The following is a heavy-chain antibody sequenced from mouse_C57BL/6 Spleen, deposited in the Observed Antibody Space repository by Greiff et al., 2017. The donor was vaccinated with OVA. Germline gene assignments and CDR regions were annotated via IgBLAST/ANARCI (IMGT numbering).Heavy chain of an antibody. D-gene: IGHD2-5*01. CDR3: ARESNYYFDY. V-gene: IGHV3-6*01. Sequence: VQLQQSGPGLVKPSQSLSLTCSVTGYSITSGYYWNWIRQFPGNKLEWMGYISYDGSNNYNPSLKNRISITRDTSKNQFFLKLNSVTTEDTATYYCARESNYYFDYWGQGTTLTVSS. CDR1: GYSITSGYY. J-gene: IGHJ2*01. CDR2: ISYDGSN.